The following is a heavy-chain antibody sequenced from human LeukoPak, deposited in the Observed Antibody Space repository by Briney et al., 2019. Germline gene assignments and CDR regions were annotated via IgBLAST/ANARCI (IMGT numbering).Heavy chain of an antibody. Sequence: GGSLRLSCAGSGFTFSSYAMHWVRQAPGRGLEWVAGIWYDGSNRYSADSVKGRFTISRDNSKNTLYLLLNILRAEDTAVYYCARDPGYYDSRRSSYYYCMDVWGRGTTVTVSS. CDR2: IWYDGSNR. CDR1: GFTFSSYA. J-gene: IGHJ6*03. D-gene: IGHD3-22*01. CDR3: ARDPGYYDSRRSSYYYCMDV. V-gene: IGHV3-33*01.